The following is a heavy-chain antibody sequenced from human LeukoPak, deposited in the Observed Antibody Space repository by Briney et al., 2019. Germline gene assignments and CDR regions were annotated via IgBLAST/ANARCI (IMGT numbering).Heavy chain of an antibody. CDR1: GFTFSSYG. Sequence: GGSLRLSCAASGFTFSSYGMHWVRQAPGKGLEWVAVTWYDGSNKYYADSVKGRYTISRDNSKNTLYLQMNSLRVEDTAVYYCARGDGGGVLQRYYGMDVWGQGTTVTVSS. CDR2: TWYDGSNK. V-gene: IGHV3-33*01. D-gene: IGHD2/OR15-2a*01. CDR3: ARGDGGGVLQRYYGMDV. J-gene: IGHJ6*02.